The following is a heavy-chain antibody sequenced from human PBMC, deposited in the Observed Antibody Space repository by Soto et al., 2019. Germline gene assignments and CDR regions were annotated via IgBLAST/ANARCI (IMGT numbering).Heavy chain of an antibody. J-gene: IGHJ6*02. CDR1: GYGSTSYW. V-gene: IGHV5-10-1*01. Sequence: PGESLKISCKGSGYGSTSYWINWVRQMPGKGLEWMGKIDPSDSYTNYSPSFQGHVTISVDKSISTAYLQWSSLRASDTAMYYCARHPSDYYDMDVWGQGTTVTVSS. CDR2: IDPSDSYT. CDR3: ARHPSDYYDMDV.